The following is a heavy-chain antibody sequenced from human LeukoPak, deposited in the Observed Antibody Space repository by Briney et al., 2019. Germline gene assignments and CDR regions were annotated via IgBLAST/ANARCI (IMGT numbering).Heavy chain of an antibody. Sequence: TGGSLRLSCAASGLTFSSYGMHWVRQAPGKGLEWVAFIRYDGSNKYYADSVKGRFTISRDNSKNTLYLQMNSLRAEDTAVYYCAKVAHYYDSSGRFDYWGQGTLVTVSS. V-gene: IGHV3-30*02. CDR1: GLTFSSYG. CDR3: AKVAHYYDSSGRFDY. D-gene: IGHD3-22*01. J-gene: IGHJ4*02. CDR2: IRYDGSNK.